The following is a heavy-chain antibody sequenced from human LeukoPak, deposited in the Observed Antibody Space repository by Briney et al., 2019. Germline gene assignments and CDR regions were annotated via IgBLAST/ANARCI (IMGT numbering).Heavy chain of an antibody. Sequence: GGSLRLSCATSGFSFSTSSMNWVRQAPGKGLERVAYIKKDGSEEKYVDSVKGRFTISRDNTKNSLYLQMGSLRVEDTAVYYCTKEGMWGQGTMVTVSS. CDR1: GFSFSTSS. J-gene: IGHJ3*01. CDR3: TKEGM. V-gene: IGHV3-7*05. CDR2: IKKDGSEE.